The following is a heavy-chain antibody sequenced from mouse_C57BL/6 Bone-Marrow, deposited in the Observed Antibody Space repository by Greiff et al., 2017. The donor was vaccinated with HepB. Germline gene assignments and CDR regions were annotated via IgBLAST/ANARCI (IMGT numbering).Heavy chain of an antibody. CDR1: GFNIKDDY. Sequence: VQLQQSGAELVRPGASVKLSCTASGFNIKDDYMHWVKQRPEQGLEWIGWIDPENGDTEYASKFQGKATITADTSSNTAYLQLSSLTSEDTAVYYCTTYYPYYFDYWGQGTPLTVSS. J-gene: IGHJ2*01. CDR3: TTYYPYYFDY. D-gene: IGHD1-1*01. CDR2: IDPENGDT. V-gene: IGHV14-4*01.